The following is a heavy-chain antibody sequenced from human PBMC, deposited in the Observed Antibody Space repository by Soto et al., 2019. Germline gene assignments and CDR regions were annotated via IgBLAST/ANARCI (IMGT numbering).Heavy chain of an antibody. V-gene: IGHV5-51*01. D-gene: IGHD3-10*01. J-gene: IGHJ6*02. Sequence: PGESLKISCNGSGYSFTSYWICWVRQMPWKGLEWMGIIYPGDSDTRYSPSFQGQVTISADKSISTAYLQWSSLKASDTAMYYCARSSGSGSYYNIYYGMDVWGQGTTVTVSS. CDR3: ARSSGSGSYYNIYYGMDV. CDR2: IYPGDSDT. CDR1: GYSFTSYW.